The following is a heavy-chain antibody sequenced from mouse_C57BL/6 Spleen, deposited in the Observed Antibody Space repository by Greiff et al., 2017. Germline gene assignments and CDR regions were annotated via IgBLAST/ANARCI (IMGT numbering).Heavy chain of an antibody. D-gene: IGHD2-2*01. CDR2: INPSNGGT. CDR1: GYTFTSYW. J-gene: IGHJ4*01. Sequence: QVQLKQPGTELVKPGASVKLSCKASGYTFTSYWMHWVKQRPGQGLEWVGNINPSNGGTNYNEKFKSKATLTVDKSSSTAYMQLSSLTSEDSAVYYCARDGYDDYYAMDYWGQGTSVTVSS. CDR3: ARDGYDDYYAMDY. V-gene: IGHV1-53*01.